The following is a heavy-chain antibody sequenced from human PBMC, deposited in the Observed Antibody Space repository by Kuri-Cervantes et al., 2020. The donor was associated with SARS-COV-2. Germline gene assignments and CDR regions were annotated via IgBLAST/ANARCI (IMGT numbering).Heavy chain of an antibody. CDR3: ARGPSWNYIWGTYRGGWDTFDI. Sequence: ASVKVSCKASGYTFTDYYMHWVRQAPGQGLEWMGWMNPNSGGTNSAQKFQGWVIMTRDTSITTAYMELSRLRSDDTAVYYFARGPSWNYIWGTYRGGWDTFDIWGQGTMVTVSS. CDR1: GYTFTDYY. V-gene: IGHV1-2*04. D-gene: IGHD3-16*02. J-gene: IGHJ3*02. CDR2: MNPNSGGT.